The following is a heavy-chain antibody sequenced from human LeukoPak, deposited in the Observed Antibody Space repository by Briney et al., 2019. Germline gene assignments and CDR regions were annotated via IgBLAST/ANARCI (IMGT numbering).Heavy chain of an antibody. CDR3: ARDHYYGSGSYSDF. D-gene: IGHD3-10*01. V-gene: IGHV4-34*01. CDR2: INHSGST. J-gene: IGHJ4*02. Sequence: SETLCLTCAVYGGSFSGYYWSWIRQPPGKGLEWIGEINHSGSTNYNPSLKSRVTISVDTSKNQFSLKLSSVTAADTAVYYCARDHYYGSGSYSDFWGEATLVSVSS. CDR1: GGSFSGYY.